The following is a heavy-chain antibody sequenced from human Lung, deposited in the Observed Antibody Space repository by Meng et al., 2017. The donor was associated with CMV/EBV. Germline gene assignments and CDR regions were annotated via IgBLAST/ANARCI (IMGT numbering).Heavy chain of an antibody. V-gene: IGHV4-61*02. CDR3: ARGPYSTGWYDF. CDR1: GGSITNRAFY. D-gene: IGHD6-19*01. Sequence: QVQLQESGPGLVTPSQTLSPTCTVSGGSITNRAFYWSWSRQPAGKKLEWIGRLYTTGNTNYNPSFESRATISLDTSKNQFSLRLASLTAADTAVYYCARGPYSTGWYDFWGHGTLVTVSS. J-gene: IGHJ5*01. CDR2: LYTTGNT.